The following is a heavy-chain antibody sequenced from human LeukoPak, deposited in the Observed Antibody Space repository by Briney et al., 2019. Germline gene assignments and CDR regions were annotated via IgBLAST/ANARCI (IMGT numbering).Heavy chain of an antibody. CDR1: GGSVTSYY. CDR3: ARGGGMGHYYYYMDV. D-gene: IGHD5-24*01. Sequence: SETLSLTCTVSGGSVTSYYWSWIRQPPGKGLEWIGYIYYSGSTNYNPSLKSRVTISVDTSKNQFSLKLTSVTAADTAVYYCARGGGMGHYYYYMDVWGKGTTVTISS. V-gene: IGHV4-59*02. CDR2: IYYSGST. J-gene: IGHJ6*03.